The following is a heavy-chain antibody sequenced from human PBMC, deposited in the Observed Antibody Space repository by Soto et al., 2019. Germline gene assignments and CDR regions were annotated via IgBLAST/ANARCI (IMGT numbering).Heavy chain of an antibody. CDR3: AKYCSSDVCFDY. CDR2: ISGSGDTK. J-gene: IGHJ4*02. D-gene: IGHD2-8*01. V-gene: IGHV3-48*02. Sequence: GGSLRLSCASSGFTFSSCSMNCVRQAPGKGLEWVSFISGSGDTKYYADSVKGRFTISRDNAKNSLYLQMSSLRDEDTAVYYCAKYCSSDVCFDYWGQGTLVTVSS. CDR1: GFTFSSCS.